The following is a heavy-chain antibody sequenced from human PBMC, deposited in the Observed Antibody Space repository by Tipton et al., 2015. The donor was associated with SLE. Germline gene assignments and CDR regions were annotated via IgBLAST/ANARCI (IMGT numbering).Heavy chain of an antibody. CDR3: ARAMVRGEWYFDY. CDR2: IYSGGST. CDR1: GFTVSSNY. D-gene: IGHD3-10*01. V-gene: IGHV3-53*01. J-gene: IGHJ4*02. Sequence: SLRLSCAASGFTVSSNYMSWVRQAPGKGLEWVSVIYSGGSTYYADSVKGRFTISRDNSKNTLYLQMNSLRAEDTAVYYCARAMVRGEWYFDYWGRGTLVTVSS.